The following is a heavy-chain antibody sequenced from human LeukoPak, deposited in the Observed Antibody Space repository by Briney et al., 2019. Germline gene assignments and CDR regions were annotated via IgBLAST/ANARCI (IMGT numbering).Heavy chain of an antibody. V-gene: IGHV5-51*01. J-gene: IGHJ6*04. CDR2: IYPGESDT. CDR1: GYSFTSYW. Sequence: GESPKISCKGSGYSFTSYWIGWVRQMPGKGLEWMGIIYPGESDTRYSPSFQGQVTISADKSISTAYLQWSSLKASDTAMYYCARHDYGSGSYYNNGMDVWGKGTTVTVSS. D-gene: IGHD3-10*01. CDR3: ARHDYGSGSYYNNGMDV.